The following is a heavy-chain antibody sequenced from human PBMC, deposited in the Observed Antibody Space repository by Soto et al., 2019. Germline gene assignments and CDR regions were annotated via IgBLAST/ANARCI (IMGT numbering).Heavy chain of an antibody. D-gene: IGHD4-17*01. J-gene: IGHJ6*02. CDR2: IYYSGST. V-gene: IGHV4-31*03. CDR3: ERGAGTVTTGFYYGMDV. Sequence: QVQLQESGPGLVKPSQTLSLTCTVSGGSISSGGYYWSWIRQHPGKGLEWIGYIYYSGSTYYNPSLKSRVTISVDTSKNQFSLKLSSVTAADTAVYYCERGAGTVTTGFYYGMDVWGQGTTVTVSS. CDR1: GGSISSGGYY.